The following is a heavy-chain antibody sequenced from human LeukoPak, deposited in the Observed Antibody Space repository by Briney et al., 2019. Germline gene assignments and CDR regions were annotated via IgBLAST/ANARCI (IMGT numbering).Heavy chain of an antibody. V-gene: IGHV4-59*01. CDR1: GGSISSYY. CDR2: IYYSGST. D-gene: IGHD2-21*02. CDR3: ARNVRGYCGGDCYACPPYYYGMDV. Sequence: SETLSLTCTVSGGSISSYYWSWIRQPPGKGLEWIGYIYYSGSTNYNPSLKSRVTISVDTSKNQFSLKLSSVTAADTAVHYCARNVRGYCGGDCYACPPYYYGMDVWGQGTTVTVSS. J-gene: IGHJ6*02.